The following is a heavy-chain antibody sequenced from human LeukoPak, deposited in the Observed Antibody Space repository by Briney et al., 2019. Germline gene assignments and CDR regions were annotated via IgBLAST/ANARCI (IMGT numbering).Heavy chain of an antibody. CDR2: INPNSGGT. V-gene: IGHV1-2*04. D-gene: IGHD6-19*01. CDR1: GYTFTGYY. CDR3: ARGGWRYGSGWYYFDY. Sequence: GASVKVSCEASGYTFTGYYMHWVRQAPGQGLEWMGWINPNSGGTNYAQKFQGWVTMTRDTSISTAYMELSRLRSDDTAVYYCARGGWRYGSGWYYFDYWGQGTLVTVSS. J-gene: IGHJ4*02.